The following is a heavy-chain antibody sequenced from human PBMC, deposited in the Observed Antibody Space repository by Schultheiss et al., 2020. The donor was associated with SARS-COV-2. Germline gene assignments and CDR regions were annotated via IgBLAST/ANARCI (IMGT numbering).Heavy chain of an antibody. J-gene: IGHJ4*02. V-gene: IGHV3-30*03. Sequence: GGSLRLSCAASGFTFTSCGMHWVRQAPGKGLEWLAVMSSDGSNKYYADSVKGRFTISRDNSKNTLYLQMNSLRAEDTAVYYCARSSIAARKDYWGQGTLVTVSS. CDR2: MSSDGSNK. CDR1: GFTFTSCG. D-gene: IGHD6-6*01. CDR3: ARSSIAARKDY.